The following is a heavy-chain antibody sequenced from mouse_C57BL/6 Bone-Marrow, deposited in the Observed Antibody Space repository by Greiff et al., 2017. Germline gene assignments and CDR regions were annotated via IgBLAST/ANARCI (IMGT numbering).Heavy chain of an antibody. CDR3: ARSCSSYLYFDV. Sequence: VQLQESGAELMKPGASVKLSCKATGYTFTGYWIEWVKQRPGHGLEWIGEILPGRGSTNYNEKFKGKATFTADTSSNTAYMQLSSLTTEDSAIYYCARSCSSYLYFDVWGTGTTVTVSS. J-gene: IGHJ1*03. CDR1: GYTFTGYW. V-gene: IGHV1-9*01. D-gene: IGHD1-1*01. CDR2: ILPGRGST.